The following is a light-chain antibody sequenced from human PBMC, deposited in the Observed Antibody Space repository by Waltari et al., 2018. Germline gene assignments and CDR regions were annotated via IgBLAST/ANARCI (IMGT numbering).Light chain of an antibody. CDR3: QQCHNWPPWT. Sequence: EIVMTQSPATLSVSPGERATLPCRASRSVSSNLAWYQQKPGQAPRLLIYGASTRATGIPDRFSGSGSGTEFTLTISSLQSEDFAVYYCQQCHNWPPWTFGQGTKVEIK. V-gene: IGKV3-15*01. CDR1: RSVSSN. CDR2: GAS. J-gene: IGKJ2*01.